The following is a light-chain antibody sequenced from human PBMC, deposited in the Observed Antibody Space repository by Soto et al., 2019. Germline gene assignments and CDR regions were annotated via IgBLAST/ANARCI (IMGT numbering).Light chain of an antibody. CDR3: SSYAGSNGVV. V-gene: IGLV2-8*01. J-gene: IGLJ2*01. CDR2: DVN. CDR1: SSDVGGYNY. Sequence: QSALTQPPSASGSPGQSVTISCTGTSSDVGGYNYVSWYQQHPGKAPKLMIYDVNKRPPGVPDRFSGSKSGNTASLTVSGLQAEDEADYYCSSYAGSNGVVFGGGTKLTFL.